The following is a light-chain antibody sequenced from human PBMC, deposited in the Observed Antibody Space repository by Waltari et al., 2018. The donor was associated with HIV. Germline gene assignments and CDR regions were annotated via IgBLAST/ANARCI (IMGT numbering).Light chain of an antibody. V-gene: IGKV1-39*01. J-gene: IGKJ3*01. CDR1: QYITNY. CDR2: AGS. Sequence: DIQMTQSPSSLSASVGDKVIITCRASQYITNYLNWLQKQPGEAPQLLIYAGSFVHRGAPSRFSGSVAGTDITLTISSLQREDFGTYYCQQGYSLPLTFGPGT. CDR3: QQGYSLPLT.